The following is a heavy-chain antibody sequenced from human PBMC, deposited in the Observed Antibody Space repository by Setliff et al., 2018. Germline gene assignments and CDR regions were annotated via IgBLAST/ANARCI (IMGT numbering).Heavy chain of an antibody. J-gene: IGHJ4*02. Sequence: PSETLSLTCNVSGVSFSSTTFYWAWTRQSPGKGLEWIGSVSFFGSAYYNPSLQSRGAISLDTSRNQFSLRLTSVTAADTAVYYCASTPRRGLDIRTRVGAFDSWGQGTVVTVSS. CDR1: GVSFSSTTFY. D-gene: IGHD1-26*01. CDR2: VSFFGSA. V-gene: IGHV4-39*07. CDR3: ASTPRRGLDIRTRVGAFDS.